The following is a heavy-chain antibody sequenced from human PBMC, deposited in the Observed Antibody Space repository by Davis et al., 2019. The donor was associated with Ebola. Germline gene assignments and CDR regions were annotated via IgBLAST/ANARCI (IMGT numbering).Heavy chain of an antibody. D-gene: IGHD5-12*01. CDR2: INAGNGNT. CDR1: GYTFTSYD. J-gene: IGHJ4*02. Sequence: AASVKVSCKASGYTFTSYDINWVRQATGQGLEWMGWINAGNGNTKYSQKFQGRVTITRDTSASTAYMELSSLRSEDTAVYYCARGYSGYDWGLLDYWGQGTLVTVSS. V-gene: IGHV1-3*01. CDR3: ARGYSGYDWGLLDY.